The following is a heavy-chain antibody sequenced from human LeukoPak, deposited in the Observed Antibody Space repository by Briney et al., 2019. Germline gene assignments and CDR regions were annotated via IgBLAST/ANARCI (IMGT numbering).Heavy chain of an antibody. V-gene: IGHV4-39*01. Sequence: SETLSLTCTVSGGSISSNSYYWGWIRQPPGKGLEWIGSIYYSGSTYYNPSLKNRLTISVDASKNQFSLKLSSVTAADTAVYYCARTRYYYGSRSYGAPYYFDYWGQGTLVTVSS. CDR1: GGSISSNSYY. CDR2: IYYSGST. D-gene: IGHD3-10*01. CDR3: ARTRYYYGSRSYGAPYYFDY. J-gene: IGHJ4*02.